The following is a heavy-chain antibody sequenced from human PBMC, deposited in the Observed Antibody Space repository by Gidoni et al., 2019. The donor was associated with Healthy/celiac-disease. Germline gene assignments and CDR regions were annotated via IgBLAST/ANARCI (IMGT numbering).Heavy chain of an antibody. D-gene: IGHD2-21*01. CDR1: GGSISSSSYY. J-gene: IGHJ3*02. Sequence: QLQLQESGPGLVKPSETLSLTCTVSGGSISSSSYYWGWIRQPPGKGLEWIGSIYYSGSTYYNPSLKSRVTISVDTSKNQFSLKLSSVTAADTAVYYCARPINSQYDAFDIWGQGTMVTVSS. CDR3: ARPINSQYDAFDI. V-gene: IGHV4-39*01. CDR2: IYYSGST.